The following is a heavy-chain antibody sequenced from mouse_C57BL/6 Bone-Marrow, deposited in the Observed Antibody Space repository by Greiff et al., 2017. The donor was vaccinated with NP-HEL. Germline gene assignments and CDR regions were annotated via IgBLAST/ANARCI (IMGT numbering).Heavy chain of an antibody. CDR2: IYPGSGST. CDR1: GYTFTSYW. CDR3: ATPYDYDGGGYAMDY. Sequence: VQLQQPGAELVKPGASVKMSCKASGYTFTSYWITWVKQRPGQGLEWIGDIYPGSGSTNYNEKFKGKATLTVEPSSSTAYMQLSSLTSEDSAVYYCATPYDYDGGGYAMDYWGQGTSVTVSS. J-gene: IGHJ4*01. D-gene: IGHD2-4*01. V-gene: IGHV1-55*01.